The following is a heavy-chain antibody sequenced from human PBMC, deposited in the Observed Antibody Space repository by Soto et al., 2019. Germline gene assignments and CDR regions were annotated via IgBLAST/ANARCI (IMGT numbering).Heavy chain of an antibody. D-gene: IGHD3-10*01. CDR2: ISYDGSNK. CDR1: GFTFSSYA. Sequence: QVQLVESGGGVVQPGRSLRLSCAASGFTFSSYAMHWVRQAPGKGLEWVPVISYDGSNKYYADSVKGRFTISRDNSKNTLYLQMNSLRAEDTAVYYCASWREVGSGPKWKVYGMDVWGQGTTVTVSS. J-gene: IGHJ6*02. V-gene: IGHV3-30-3*01. CDR3: ASWREVGSGPKWKVYGMDV.